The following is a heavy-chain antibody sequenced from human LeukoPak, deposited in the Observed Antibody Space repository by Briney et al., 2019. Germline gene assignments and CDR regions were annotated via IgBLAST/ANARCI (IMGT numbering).Heavy chain of an antibody. CDR2: ISAYNGNT. J-gene: IGHJ4*02. V-gene: IGHV1-18*01. D-gene: IGHD6-13*01. CDR1: GYTFNSYG. Sequence: ASVKVSCKASGYTFNSYGISWVRQAPGQGLEWMGWISAYNGNTNYAQKLQGRVTMTTDTSTSTAYMELRSLRSDDTAVYYCARPHYSSSWSPFDYWGQGTLVTVSS. CDR3: ARPHYSSSWSPFDY.